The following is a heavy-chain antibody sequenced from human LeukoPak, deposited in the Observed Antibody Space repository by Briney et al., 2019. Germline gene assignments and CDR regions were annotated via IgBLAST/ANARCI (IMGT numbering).Heavy chain of an antibody. V-gene: IGHV1-18*01. D-gene: IGHD3-3*01. J-gene: IGHJ4*02. Sequence: GASVKVSCKASGYTFTSYGISWVRQAPGQGLEWMGWISAYNGNTNYAQKLQGRVTMTTDTSTSTAYMELRSLRSDDTAVYYCARWPHYDFWSGYYSPFDYWGQGTLVTVSS. CDR2: ISAYNGNT. CDR3: ARWPHYDFWSGYYSPFDY. CDR1: GYTFTSYG.